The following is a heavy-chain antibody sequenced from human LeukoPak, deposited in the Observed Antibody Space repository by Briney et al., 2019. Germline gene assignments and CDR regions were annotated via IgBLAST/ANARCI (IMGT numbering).Heavy chain of an antibody. D-gene: IGHD2-15*01. V-gene: IGHV4-34*01. CDR3: ARGQEDIVVVVAAHNSYYFDY. Sequence: PSETLSLTCAVYGGSFSGYYWSWIRQPPGKGLEWIGEINHSGSTNYNPSLKSRVTISVDTSKNQFSLKLSSVTAAGTAVYYCARGQEDIVVVVAAHNSYYFDYWGQGTLVTVSS. J-gene: IGHJ4*02. CDR1: GGSFSGYY. CDR2: INHSGST.